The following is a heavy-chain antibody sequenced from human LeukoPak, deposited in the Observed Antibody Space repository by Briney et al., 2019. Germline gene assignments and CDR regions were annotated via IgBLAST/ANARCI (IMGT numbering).Heavy chain of an antibody. CDR3: ARTPHNYDSSGYYTWGYVDL. CDR2: IKNDGNA. CDR1: GFTFSSRW. Sequence: GGSLRLSCAVSGFTFSSRWMHWVRQAPGKGLVWVALIKNDGNANYADSVKGRFIASRDDAENTVYLHMSSLRAEDTAVYYCARTPHNYDSSGYYTWGYVDLWGRGTLVTVSS. D-gene: IGHD3-22*01. J-gene: IGHJ2*01. V-gene: IGHV3-74*01.